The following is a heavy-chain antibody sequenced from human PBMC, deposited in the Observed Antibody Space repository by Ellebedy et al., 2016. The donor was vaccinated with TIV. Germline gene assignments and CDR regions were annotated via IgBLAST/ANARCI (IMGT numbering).Heavy chain of an antibody. Sequence: GESLKISXKGSGYSFTSYWIGWVRQMPGQGLEWMGIIYPGDSDTRYSPSFQGQVTISADKSISTAYLQWSSLKASDTAMYYCARHETTGHSCSGGSCYAVGDYWGQGTLVTVSS. CDR3: ARHETTGHSCSGGSCYAVGDY. D-gene: IGHD2-15*01. J-gene: IGHJ4*02. V-gene: IGHV5-51*01. CDR2: IYPGDSDT. CDR1: GYSFTSYW.